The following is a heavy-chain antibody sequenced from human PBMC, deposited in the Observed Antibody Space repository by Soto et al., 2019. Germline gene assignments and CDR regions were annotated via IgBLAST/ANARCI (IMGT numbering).Heavy chain of an antibody. D-gene: IGHD2-2*01. J-gene: IGHJ6*02. CDR2: ISGSGGST. Sequence: RGFLRLSCASSGFTFSSYAMSWVRQAPGKGLEWVSAISGSGGSTYYADSVKGRFTISRDNSKNTLYLQMNSLRAEDTAVYYCAKDSCSRTSCPGLDYSYGMEFWGQGTTVTVSS. CDR3: AKDSCSRTSCPGLDYSYGMEF. CDR1: GFTFSSYA. V-gene: IGHV3-23*01.